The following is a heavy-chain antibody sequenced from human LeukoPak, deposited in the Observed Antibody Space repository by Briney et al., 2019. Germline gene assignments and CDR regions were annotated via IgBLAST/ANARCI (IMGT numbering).Heavy chain of an antibody. J-gene: IGHJ3*02. CDR3: ARDMGGGAFDI. CDR2: IYYSGST. D-gene: IGHD3-16*01. CDR1: GGSISSYY. Sequence: KPSETLSLTCTVSGGSISSYYWSWIRQPPGQGLEWIGYIYYSGSTNYNPSLKSRVTISVDTSKNQFSLKLSSVTAADTAVYYCARDMGGGAFDIWGQGAIVTVSS. V-gene: IGHV4-59*01.